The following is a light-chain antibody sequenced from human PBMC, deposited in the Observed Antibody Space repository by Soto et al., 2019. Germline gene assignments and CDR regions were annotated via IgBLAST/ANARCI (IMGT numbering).Light chain of an antibody. J-gene: IGKJ4*01. CDR1: QSVGNN. CDR2: ATS. CDR3: QQYSDWPLT. V-gene: IGKV3-15*01. Sequence: EIVMTQSPATLSVSPGERATLSCRASQSVGNNFAWYQQKPGQAPRLLIFATSTRATGVPGRFSGSGSVTEFTLTISSLQSEDFAVYYCQQYSDWPLTFGGGTKVEIE.